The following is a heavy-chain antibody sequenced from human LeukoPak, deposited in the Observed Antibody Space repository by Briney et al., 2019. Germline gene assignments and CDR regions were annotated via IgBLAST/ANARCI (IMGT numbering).Heavy chain of an antibody. V-gene: IGHV3-30-3*01. J-gene: IGHJ3*02. D-gene: IGHD4/OR15-4a*01. CDR1: GFTFSSYA. Sequence: GGSLRLSCAASGFTFSSYAMHWVRQAPGKGLEWVAVISYDGSNKYYADSVKGRFTISRDNSKNTLYLQMNSPRAEDTAVYYCARENGASWAFDIWGQGTMVTVSS. CDR2: ISYDGSNK. CDR3: ARENGASWAFDI.